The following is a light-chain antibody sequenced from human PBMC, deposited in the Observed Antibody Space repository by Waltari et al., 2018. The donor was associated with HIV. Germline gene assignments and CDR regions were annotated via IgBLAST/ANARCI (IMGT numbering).Light chain of an antibody. CDR2: EVS. CDR1: SSDLGSYDL. V-gene: IGLV2-23*02. CDR3: CSYASGSTFV. Sequence: QSALTQPASVSGSPGQSITISCTGTSSDLGSYDLVSWYQQHPGKAPKVMIYEVSKRPSWVSNRFSGSKSGNTASLIISGLQAEDEADYYCCSYASGSTFVFGTGTKVTVL. J-gene: IGLJ1*01.